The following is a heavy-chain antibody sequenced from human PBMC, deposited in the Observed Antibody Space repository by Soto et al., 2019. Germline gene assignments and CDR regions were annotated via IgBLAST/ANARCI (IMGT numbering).Heavy chain of an antibody. CDR1: GFTFINAW. D-gene: IGHD1-26*01. CDR2: IKSKTDGGTT. CDR3: SALGV. Sequence: EVQLVESGGGLVEPGGSLRLSCAASGFTFINAWMHWVRQAPGKGLEWVGRIKSKTDGGTTDYAAPVKGRLIIPKDDSQNTQYLQIYSLKMAHTAVYYCSALGVWGHGTTVTVSS. J-gene: IGHJ6*02. V-gene: IGHV3-15*07.